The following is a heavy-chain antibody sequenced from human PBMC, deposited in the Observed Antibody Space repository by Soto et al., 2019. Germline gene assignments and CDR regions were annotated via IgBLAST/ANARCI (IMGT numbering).Heavy chain of an antibody. J-gene: IGHJ6*02. Sequence: QVQLVQSGAEVKKPGSSVKVSCKASGGTFSSYAISWVRQAPGQGLEWMGGIIAIFGTANYAQKFQGRVTITADDSTSTAYRELSSLRSEDTAVYYCASSVAEYYYYGMDVWGQGTTVTVSS. CDR2: IIAIFGTA. V-gene: IGHV1-69*12. CDR3: ASSVAEYYYYGMDV. CDR1: GGTFSSYA. D-gene: IGHD6-19*01.